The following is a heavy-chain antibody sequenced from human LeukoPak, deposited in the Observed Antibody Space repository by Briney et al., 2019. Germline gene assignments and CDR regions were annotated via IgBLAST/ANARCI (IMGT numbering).Heavy chain of an antibody. D-gene: IGHD3-10*01. Sequence: PGWSLRLSCVGSGFTFSAYAMSWVRRAPGKGLEWVSDIRGSGTRTDYADSVKGRFTISRVNSKNTVYLQMNSLRAEDTAVYYCARGHYGSGIHQGAFDIWGQGTIVTVPS. V-gene: IGHV3-23*01. CDR3: ARGHYGSGIHQGAFDI. CDR2: IRGSGTRT. J-gene: IGHJ3*02. CDR1: GFTFSAYA.